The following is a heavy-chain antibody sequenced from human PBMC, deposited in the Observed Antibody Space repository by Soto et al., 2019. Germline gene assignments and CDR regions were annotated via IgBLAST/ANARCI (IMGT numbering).Heavy chain of an antibody. V-gene: IGHV3-30-3*01. J-gene: IGHJ6*02. Sequence: QVQLGESGGGVVQPGRSLRLSCAASGFTFSSYAMYWVRQAPGKGLEWVAIISYDGNNKHYADSVKGRFTIARDNYQNTLYLQMNSLGAEDTAVYYCARAGCDRCNCYTLVGLRYGMDVWGQGTTVTVSS. CDR1: GFTFSSYA. D-gene: IGHD3-16*02. CDR3: ARAGCDRCNCYTLVGLRYGMDV. CDR2: ISYDGNNK.